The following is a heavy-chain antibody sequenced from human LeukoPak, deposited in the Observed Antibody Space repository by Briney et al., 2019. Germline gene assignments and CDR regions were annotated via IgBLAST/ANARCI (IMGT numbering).Heavy chain of an antibody. D-gene: IGHD6-19*01. Sequence: GASVKVSCKASGYTFTGNYMHWVRQAPGQGLEWMGWINPNSGGTNYAQKFQGRVTMTRDRSISTDYMELSRLRSDDTAVYYCARDGKGYSSGWYGGWGYYYYYMDVWGKGTTVTISS. CDR3: ARDGKGYSSGWYGGWGYYYYYMDV. J-gene: IGHJ6*03. CDR1: GYTFTGNY. V-gene: IGHV1-2*02. CDR2: INPNSGGT.